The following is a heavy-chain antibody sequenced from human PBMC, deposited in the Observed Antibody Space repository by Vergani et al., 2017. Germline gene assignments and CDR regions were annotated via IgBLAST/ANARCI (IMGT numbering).Heavy chain of an antibody. CDR1: GGSISSGGYY. J-gene: IGHJ6*02. CDR2: IYYSGST. Sequence: QVQLQESGPGLVKPSQTLSLTCTVSGGSISSGGYYWSWIRQPPGKGLEWIGSIYYSGSTNYNPSLKSRVTISVDTSKNQFSLKLSSVTAADTAVYYCARAVVAKYYYYGMDVWGQGTTVTVSS. D-gene: IGHD5-12*01. V-gene: IGHV4-61*08. CDR3: ARAVVAKYYYYGMDV.